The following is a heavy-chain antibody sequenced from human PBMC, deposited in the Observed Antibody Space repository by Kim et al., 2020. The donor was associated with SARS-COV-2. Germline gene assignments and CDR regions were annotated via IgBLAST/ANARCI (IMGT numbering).Heavy chain of an antibody. CDR1: GGSVSSGSYY. V-gene: IGHV4-61*01. CDR3: ARDVAHSSGYYRTFHWFDP. Sequence: SETLSLTCTVSGGSVSSGSYYWSWIRQPPGKGLEWIGYIYYSGSTNYNPSLKSRVTISVDTSKNQFSLKLSSVTAADTAVYYCARDVAHSSGYYRTFHWFDPWGQGTLVTVSS. J-gene: IGHJ5*02. D-gene: IGHD3-22*01. CDR2: IYYSGST.